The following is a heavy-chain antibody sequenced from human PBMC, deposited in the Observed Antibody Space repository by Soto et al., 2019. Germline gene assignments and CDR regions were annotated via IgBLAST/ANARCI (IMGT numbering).Heavy chain of an antibody. D-gene: IGHD3-3*01. Sequence: SETLSLTCTVSGGSISSYYWSWIRQPPGKGLEWIGYIYYSGSTNYNPSLKSRVTISVDASKNQFSLKLSSVTAADTAVYYCARHLLTIFGVVLPAFDYWGPGTLVTLSS. V-gene: IGHV4-59*08. J-gene: IGHJ4*02. CDR1: GGSISSYY. CDR3: ARHLLTIFGVVLPAFDY. CDR2: IYYSGST.